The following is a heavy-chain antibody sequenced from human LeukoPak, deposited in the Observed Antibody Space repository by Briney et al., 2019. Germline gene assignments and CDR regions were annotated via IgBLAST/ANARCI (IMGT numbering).Heavy chain of an antibody. V-gene: IGHV4-39*01. CDR2: IYYSGST. Sequence: SETLSLTCTVSGGSISSSSYYWGWIRQPPGKGLEWIGSIYYSGSTYYNPSLKSRVTISVVTSKNQFSLKLSSVTAADTAVYYYARLVAAAGSIDYWGQGTLVTVSS. D-gene: IGHD6-13*01. J-gene: IGHJ4*02. CDR3: ARLVAAAGSIDY. CDR1: GGSISSSSYY.